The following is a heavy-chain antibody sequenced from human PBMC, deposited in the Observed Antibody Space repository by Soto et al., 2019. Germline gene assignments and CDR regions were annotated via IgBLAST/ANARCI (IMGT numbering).Heavy chain of an antibody. CDR2: IIPIFATA. V-gene: IGHV1-69*13. CDR3: ARADLSGTYSNYYYGLDV. Sequence: SVKVSCKSSGGTFRSYAISWVRQAPGQGLEWMGGIIPIFATANYAQKFQGRVTITADESTSTAYMELSSLRSEDTAVYYCARADLSGTYSNYYYGLDVWGKGTTVTVSS. D-gene: IGHD1-26*01. CDR1: GGTFRSYA. J-gene: IGHJ6*04.